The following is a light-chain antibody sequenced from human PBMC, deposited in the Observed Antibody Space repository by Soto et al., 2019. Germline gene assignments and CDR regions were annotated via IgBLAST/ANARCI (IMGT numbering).Light chain of an antibody. CDR2: GAS. Sequence: EIVLTQSPGTLSLSPGERPTLSCRASQSVSSSYLAWYQQKPGQAPRLLIYGASTRATGIPARFSGSGSGTEFTLTISSLQPEDFAVYYCQQYNNWPQTFGQGTQV. J-gene: IGKJ1*01. V-gene: IGKV3-15*01. CDR1: QSVSSS. CDR3: QQYNNWPQT.